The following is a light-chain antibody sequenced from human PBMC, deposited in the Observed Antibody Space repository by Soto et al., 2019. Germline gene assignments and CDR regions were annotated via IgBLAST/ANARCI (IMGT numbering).Light chain of an antibody. Sequence: EIVLTQAPATLSLSPGERATLSCRASQSVSSSYLAWYQQKPGQAPRLLIYGASSSATGIPDRFSGSGSGTDFTLTISRLEPEDFAVYYCQQYGSSSWTFGQGTKV. J-gene: IGKJ1*01. CDR3: QQYGSSSWT. CDR1: QSVSSSY. V-gene: IGKV3-20*01. CDR2: GAS.